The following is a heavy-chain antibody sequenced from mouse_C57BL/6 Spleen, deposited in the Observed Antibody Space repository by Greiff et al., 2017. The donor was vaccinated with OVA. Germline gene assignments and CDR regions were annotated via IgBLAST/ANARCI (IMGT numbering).Heavy chain of an antibody. V-gene: IGHV1-18*01. CDR3: ARSRLDYFDY. J-gene: IGHJ2*01. Sequence: EVQLQQSGPELVKPGASVKIPCKASGYTFTDYNMDWVKQSHGKSLEWIGDINPNNGGTIYNQKFKGKATLIVDKSSSTAYMELRSLTSEDTAVYYCARSRLDYFDYWGQGTTLTVSS. D-gene: IGHD3-2*02. CDR1: GYTFTDYN. CDR2: INPNNGGT.